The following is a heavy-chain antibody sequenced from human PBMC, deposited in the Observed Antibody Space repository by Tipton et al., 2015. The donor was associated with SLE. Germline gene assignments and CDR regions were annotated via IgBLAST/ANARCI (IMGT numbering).Heavy chain of an antibody. CDR2: INPNSGGT. J-gene: IGHJ5*02. CDR3: AREKPTRGAAAETRWLDP. V-gene: IGHV1-2*02. CDR1: GYTLTGYH. D-gene: IGHD6-13*01. Sequence: QLVQSGAEVKKPRASVKVSCNPSGYTLTGYHMHWVLQAQGQGLEWMGWINPNSGGTNYAQKFHGRHTMTRDTSISTAYMEPSRLTSDDTAVYYCAREKPTRGAAAETRWLDPWGPGTLVTGSS.